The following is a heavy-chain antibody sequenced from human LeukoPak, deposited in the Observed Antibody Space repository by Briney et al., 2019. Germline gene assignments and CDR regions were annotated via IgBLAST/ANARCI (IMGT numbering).Heavy chain of an antibody. D-gene: IGHD1/OR15-1a*01. J-gene: IGHJ3*01. CDR2: INHSGNT. V-gene: IGHV4-34*01. Sequence: SETLSLTCAVYGRSFSGYLWIWVRQPPGKGLEWVGEINHSGNTNYNPSLESRVTISVDTSKNQLSLKLTSVTAADTAVYYCAKQIHNAFDLWGQGTMVTASS. CDR1: GRSFSGYL. CDR3: AKQIHNAFDL.